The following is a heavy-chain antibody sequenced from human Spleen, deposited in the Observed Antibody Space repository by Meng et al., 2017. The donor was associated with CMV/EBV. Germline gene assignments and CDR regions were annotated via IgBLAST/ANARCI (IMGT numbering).Heavy chain of an antibody. Sequence: QLQLQESGPGLVKPSEXLSLTCTVSGGSSSSGDYYWSWIRQPPGKGLEWIGYIYYSGSTYYNPSLKSRVTISVDTSKNQFSLKLSSVTAADTAVYYCARDLGGYCSSTSCFNWFDPWGQGTLVTVSS. CDR3: ARDLGGYCSSTSCFNWFDP. J-gene: IGHJ5*02. D-gene: IGHD2-2*01. CDR1: GGSSSSGDYY. CDR2: IYYSGST. V-gene: IGHV4-30-4*08.